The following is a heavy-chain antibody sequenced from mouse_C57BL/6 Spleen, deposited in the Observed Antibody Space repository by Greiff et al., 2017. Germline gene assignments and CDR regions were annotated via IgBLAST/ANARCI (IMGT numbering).Heavy chain of an antibody. Sequence: QVQLKESGPELVKPGASVKISCKASGYAFSSSWMNWVKQRPGKGLEWIGRIYPGDGDTNYNGKFKGKATLTADKASSTAYMQLSSLTSEDSAVYFCARKEGYDGYAMDYWGQGTSVTVSS. J-gene: IGHJ4*01. V-gene: IGHV1-82*01. CDR3: ARKEGYDGYAMDY. CDR2: IYPGDGDT. CDR1: GYAFSSSW. D-gene: IGHD2-2*01.